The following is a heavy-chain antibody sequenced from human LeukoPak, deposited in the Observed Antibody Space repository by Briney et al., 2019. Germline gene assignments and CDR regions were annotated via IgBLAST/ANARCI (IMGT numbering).Heavy chain of an antibody. Sequence: PSETLSLTCTVSGGSISSYYWSWIRQPPGKGLEWIGYIYYSGSTNYKPSLKGRVTISVDTSKNQFSLKLSSVTAADTAVYYCARGGSYLSAFDIWGQGTMVTVSS. CDR1: GGSISSYY. CDR2: IYYSGST. D-gene: IGHD1-26*01. J-gene: IGHJ3*02. V-gene: IGHV4-59*01. CDR3: ARGGSYLSAFDI.